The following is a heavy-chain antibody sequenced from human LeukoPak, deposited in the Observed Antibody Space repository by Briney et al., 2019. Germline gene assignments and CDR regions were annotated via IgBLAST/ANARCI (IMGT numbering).Heavy chain of an antibody. V-gene: IGHV3-30*18. CDR2: ISYDGSNK. CDR1: GFTFSSYG. J-gene: IGHJ6*02. D-gene: IGHD2-2*01. Sequence: GGSLRLSCAASGFTFSSYGMHWVRQAPGKGLEWVAVISYDGSNKYYADSVKGRFTISRDNSKNTLHLQMNSLRAEDTAVYYCAKVVVPAAIGYYYYGMDVWGQGTTVTVSS. CDR3: AKVVVPAAIGYYYYGMDV.